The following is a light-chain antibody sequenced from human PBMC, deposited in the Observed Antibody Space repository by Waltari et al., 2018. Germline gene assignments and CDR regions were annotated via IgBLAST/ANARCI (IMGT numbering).Light chain of an antibody. CDR2: DVS. V-gene: IGLV2-14*03. J-gene: IGLJ2*01. Sequence: YQQHPGKAAKLMIYDVSKWTPGVSNRFSGSKYGNTASLTISGLQAEDQADYYCSSYISSSNLELLGGGTSLTVL. CDR3: SSYISSSNLEL.